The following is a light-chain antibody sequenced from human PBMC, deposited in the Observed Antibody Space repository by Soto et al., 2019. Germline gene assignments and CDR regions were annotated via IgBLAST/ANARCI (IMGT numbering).Light chain of an antibody. CDR3: QQYGRSPMFT. CDR1: QSVSSDY. J-gene: IGKJ2*01. V-gene: IGKV3-20*01. CDR2: GAS. Sequence: EIVLTQSPGTLSLSQGDRATLSCRASQSVSSDYLAWYQQKPGQAPRLLIYGASRGAAGIPDRFSGSGSGTDFTLTISRLEPEDFSVYVCQQYGRSPMFTFGQGTKVDIK.